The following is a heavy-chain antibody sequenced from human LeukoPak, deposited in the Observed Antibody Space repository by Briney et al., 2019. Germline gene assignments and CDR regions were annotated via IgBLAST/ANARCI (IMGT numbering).Heavy chain of an antibody. CDR1: GYTFTGYY. V-gene: IGHV1-2*02. CDR2: INPNSGGT. D-gene: IGHD6-13*01. J-gene: IGHJ5*02. Sequence: ASVKVSCKASGYTFTGYYMHWVRQAPGQGLEWMGWINPNSGGTNDAQKFQGRVTMTRDTSISTAYMELSRLRSDDTAVYYSARGLYYEQQLVTDSGWFDPWGQGTLVTVSS. CDR3: ARGLYYEQQLVTDSGWFDP.